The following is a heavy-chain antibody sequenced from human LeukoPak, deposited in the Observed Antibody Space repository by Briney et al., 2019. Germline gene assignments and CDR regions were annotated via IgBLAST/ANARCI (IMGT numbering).Heavy chain of an antibody. D-gene: IGHD1-26*01. CDR1: GFSFSTYA. V-gene: IGHV3-23*01. Sequence: PGGSLRLSCAASGFSFSTYAVSWVRQAPGKGLEWVSAISAGGAAIYYADSVKGRFTVSRDNSKNTLYLHMNSLRAEDTAIYYCAKDSGGTYFYYYYYMDVWGKGTTVTVSS. CDR3: AKDSGGTYFYYYYYMDV. CDR2: ISAGGAAI. J-gene: IGHJ6*03.